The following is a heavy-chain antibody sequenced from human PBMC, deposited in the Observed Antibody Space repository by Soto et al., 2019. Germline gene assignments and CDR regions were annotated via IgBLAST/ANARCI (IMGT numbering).Heavy chain of an antibody. CDR2: IHDSGST. CDR3: ARVDYDSLTGYYFDY. J-gene: IGHJ4*02. V-gene: IGHV4-59*01. CDR1: GGSLSSYY. Sequence: SETLSLTCTVSGGSLSSYYWSWIRQSPGKGLEWIGYIHDSGSTNFNPSLKSRVTMSVDTSKNQFSLKVSSVSAADTAAYCCARVDYDSLTGYYFDYWGQGTLVTV. D-gene: IGHD3-9*01.